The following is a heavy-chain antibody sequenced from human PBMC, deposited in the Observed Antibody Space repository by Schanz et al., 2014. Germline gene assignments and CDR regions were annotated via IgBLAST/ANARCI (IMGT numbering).Heavy chain of an antibody. CDR3: ARDRQQLVGRIGYYYGMDV. CDR2: IWYDGSNK. V-gene: IGHV3-33*01. Sequence: QVQLVESGGGVVQPGRSLRLSCAASGFTFSKYGMHWVRQAPGKGLEWVAVIWYDGSNKDYADSVKGRFTISRDNSKNTLYMQMNSLRAEDTAVYYCARDRQQLVGRIGYYYGMDVWGQGTTVTVS. J-gene: IGHJ6*02. CDR1: GFTFSKYG. D-gene: IGHD6-13*01.